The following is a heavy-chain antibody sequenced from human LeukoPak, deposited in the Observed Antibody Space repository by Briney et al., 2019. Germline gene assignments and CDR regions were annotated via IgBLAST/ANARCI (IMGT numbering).Heavy chain of an antibody. D-gene: IGHD3-16*01. Sequence: ASVKVSCKASGYTFTNYYIHWVRQAPGQGLEWVGLINPNGGNTGYAQRFQGRVTLTTDTSTSTVFMELNSLQSEDTAVYYCARERRAWGEDFWGQGTLVTVSS. V-gene: IGHV1-46*01. CDR3: ARERRAWGEDF. CDR1: GYTFTNYY. J-gene: IGHJ4*02. CDR2: INPNGGNT.